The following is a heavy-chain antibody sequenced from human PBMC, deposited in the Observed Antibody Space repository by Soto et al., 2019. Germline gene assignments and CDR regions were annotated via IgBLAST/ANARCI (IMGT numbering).Heavy chain of an antibody. Sequence: QVPLVESGGGVVQPGRSLRLSCAASGFTFSSYGMHWVRQAPGKGLEWVAVISYDGSNKYYADSVKGRFTISRDNSXNXXYLQMHSLRAEDTAVYYCAKDRVGVVAATLGAFDIWGQGTMVTVSS. V-gene: IGHV3-30*18. CDR2: ISYDGSNK. CDR3: AKDRVGVVAATLGAFDI. CDR1: GFTFSSYG. D-gene: IGHD2-15*01. J-gene: IGHJ3*02.